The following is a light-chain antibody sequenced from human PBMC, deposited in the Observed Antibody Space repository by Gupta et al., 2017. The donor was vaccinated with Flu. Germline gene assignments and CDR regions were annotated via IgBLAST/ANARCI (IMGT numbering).Light chain of an antibody. V-gene: IGLV1-40*01. CDR1: STNIGADYD. J-gene: IGLJ3*02. CDR2: GNS. Sequence: QSLLPQPPSPSGAPPQRVTISCTGSSTNIGADYDVHWYQQLPGTAPKLLIYGNSNRPSGVPDRFSGSKSGTSASLAITGLQAEDEADYYCHSYDSSLSGSVFGGGTKLTVL. CDR3: HSYDSSLSGSV.